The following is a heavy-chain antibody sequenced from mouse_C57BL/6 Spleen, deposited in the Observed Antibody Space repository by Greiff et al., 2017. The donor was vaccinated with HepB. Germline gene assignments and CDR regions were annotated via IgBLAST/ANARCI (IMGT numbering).Heavy chain of an antibody. J-gene: IGHJ4*01. D-gene: IGHD1-1*01. CDR1: GYSITSGYY. V-gene: IGHV3-6*01. CDR3: ARDYYYGRGDYAMDY. Sequence: ESGPGLVKPSQSLSLTCSVTGYSITSGYYWNWIRQFPGNKLEWMGYISYDGSNNYNPSLKNRISITRDTSKNQFFLKLNSVTTEDTATYYCARDYYYGRGDYAMDYWGQGTSVTVSS. CDR2: ISYDGSN.